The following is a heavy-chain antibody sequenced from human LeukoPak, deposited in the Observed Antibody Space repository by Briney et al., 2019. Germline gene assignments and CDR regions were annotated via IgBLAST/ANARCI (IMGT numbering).Heavy chain of an antibody. CDR3: ARGGRIEYSSSQPFDY. J-gene: IGHJ4*02. Sequence: ASVKVSCKASGYTFTSYDINWVRQATGQGLEWMGWMNPNSGNTGYAQKFQGRVTMTRNTSISTAYMELSSLRSEDTAVYYCARGGRIEYSSSQPFDYWGQGTLVTVSS. CDR2: MNPNSGNT. V-gene: IGHV1-8*01. D-gene: IGHD6-6*01. CDR1: GYTFTSYD.